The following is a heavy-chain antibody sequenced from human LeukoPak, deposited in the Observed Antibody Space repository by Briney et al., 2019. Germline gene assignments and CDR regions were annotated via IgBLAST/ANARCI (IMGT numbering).Heavy chain of an antibody. CDR3: ARHRRRPENYYYMDV. V-gene: IGHV4-34*01. CDR1: GGSFSGYY. Sequence: SETLSLTCAVYGGSFSGYYWSWIRQPPGKGLEWIGEINHSGSTNYNPSLKSRVTISVDTSKNQFSLKLSSVTAADTAVYYCARHRRRPENYYYMDVWGKGTTVTVSS. CDR2: INHSGST. J-gene: IGHJ6*03. D-gene: IGHD1-14*01.